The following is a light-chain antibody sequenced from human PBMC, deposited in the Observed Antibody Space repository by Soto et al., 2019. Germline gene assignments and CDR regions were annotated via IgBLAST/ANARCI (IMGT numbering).Light chain of an antibody. V-gene: IGKV1-5*01. Sequence: DIQMTQSPSSLSASVGDRVTITCRASQSIASRLNWYQQKPGSAPKLLIYGASTLESGVPSRFSGSGSGTDFTLTISSLQPDDFATYYCQQYNSYWLTFGGGTKVDIK. CDR1: QSIASR. CDR3: QQYNSYWLT. CDR2: GAS. J-gene: IGKJ4*01.